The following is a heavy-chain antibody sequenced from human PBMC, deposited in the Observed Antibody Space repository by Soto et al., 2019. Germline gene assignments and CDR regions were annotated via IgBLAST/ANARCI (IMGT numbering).Heavy chain of an antibody. CDR1: GGSFSSYA. Sequence: SVKVSCKASGGSFSSYAISWVRQAPGQGLEWMGGIIPIFGTANYAQKFQGRVTITADESTSTAYMELSSLRSEDTAVYYGARTRIGGVGATERFDYWAQGTLVTVSS. V-gene: IGHV1-69*13. D-gene: IGHD1-26*01. CDR3: ARTRIGGVGATERFDY. J-gene: IGHJ4*02. CDR2: IIPIFGTA.